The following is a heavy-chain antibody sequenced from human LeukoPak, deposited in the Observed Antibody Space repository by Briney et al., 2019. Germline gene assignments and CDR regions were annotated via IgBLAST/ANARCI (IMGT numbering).Heavy chain of an antibody. V-gene: IGHV4-39*07. CDR1: GGSISSSSYY. Sequence: SETLSLTCTVSGGSISSSSYYWGWIRQPPGKGLEWIGSIYHSGSTYYNPSLKSRVTISVDTSKNQFSLKLSPVTAADTAVYYCASTVTTTGDAFDIWGQGTMVTVSS. CDR2: IYHSGST. CDR3: ASTVTTTGDAFDI. J-gene: IGHJ3*02. D-gene: IGHD4-17*01.